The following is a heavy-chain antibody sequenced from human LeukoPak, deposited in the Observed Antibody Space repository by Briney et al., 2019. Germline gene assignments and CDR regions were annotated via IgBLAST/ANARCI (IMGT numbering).Heavy chain of an antibody. V-gene: IGHV1-2*06. J-gene: IGHJ6*02. Sequence: ASVKVSCKASGYTFTGYYMHWVRQAPGQGLEWMGRINPNSGGTNYAQKFQGRVTMTRDTSISTAYMELSRLRSDDTAVYYCARDVGPTAMVTANNYYYGMDVWGQGTTVTVSS. D-gene: IGHD5-18*01. CDR2: INPNSGGT. CDR3: ARDVGPTAMVTANNYYYGMDV. CDR1: GYTFTGYY.